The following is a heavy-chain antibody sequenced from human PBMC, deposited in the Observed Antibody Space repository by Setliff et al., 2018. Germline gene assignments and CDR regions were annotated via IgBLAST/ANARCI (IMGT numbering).Heavy chain of an antibody. J-gene: IGHJ4*02. CDR1: GFTFSEEW. CDR2: IKSEIAGGTT. Sequence: GGSLRLSCAASGFTFSEEWMSWVRQAPGKGLEWIGRIKSEIAGGTTDYGAPVKGRFTISRDNRKNLLFLQMDSLRGEDTALYYCALGYYSQYRSYFDDWGPGTQVTVSS. D-gene: IGHD3-10*01. CDR3: ALGYYSQYRSYFDD. V-gene: IGHV3-15*05.